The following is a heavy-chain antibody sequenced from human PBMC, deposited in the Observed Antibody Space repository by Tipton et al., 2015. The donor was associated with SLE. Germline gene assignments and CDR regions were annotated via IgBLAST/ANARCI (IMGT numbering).Heavy chain of an antibody. J-gene: IGHJ2*01. V-gene: IGHV1-2*02. Sequence: QLVQSGAEVKKPGASVKVSCKASGYSFTGYYIHWVRQAPGQGFEWMGWINPNSGATNSAQKFQGRVTMTSDTSINTAFMELDSLTSDDTAVYYGSSADGDIRDFDIWGRGTLASVSS. CDR1: GYSFTGYY. D-gene: IGHD2-21*02. CDR3: SSADGDIRDFDI. CDR2: INPNSGAT.